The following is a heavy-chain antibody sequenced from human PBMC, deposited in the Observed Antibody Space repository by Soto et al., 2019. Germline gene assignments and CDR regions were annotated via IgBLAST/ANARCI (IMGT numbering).Heavy chain of an antibody. CDR3: VRQYFDFWTDFPDFDY. V-gene: IGHV1-18*01. CDR1: GYTFSKYD. Sequence: QGQLVQSGTEVKTPGASVKVSCKTSGYTFSKYDISWVRQAPGQGLEWMGLISANSGRANYAQKLQGRVTMTTDTSTSTAYMELGSLRSDDTAVYYCVRQYFDFWTDFPDFDYWGQGTLVTVSS. J-gene: IGHJ4*02. D-gene: IGHD3-3*01. CDR2: ISANSGRA.